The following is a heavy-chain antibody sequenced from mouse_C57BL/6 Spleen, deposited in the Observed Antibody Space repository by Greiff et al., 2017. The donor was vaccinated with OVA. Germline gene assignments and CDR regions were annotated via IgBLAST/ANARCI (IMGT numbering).Heavy chain of an antibody. CDR3: ASKRHRVAMDY. Sequence: QVQLQQPGAELVRPGSSVKLSCKASGYTFTSFWMQWVKQRPIQGLEWIGNIDTSDSETHYNQKFKDKATLTVDKSSSTAYMQLSSLTSEDSAVYYCASKRHRVAMDYWGQGTSVTVSS. V-gene: IGHV1-52*01. D-gene: IGHD6-1*01. J-gene: IGHJ4*01. CDR2: IDTSDSET. CDR1: GYTFTSFW.